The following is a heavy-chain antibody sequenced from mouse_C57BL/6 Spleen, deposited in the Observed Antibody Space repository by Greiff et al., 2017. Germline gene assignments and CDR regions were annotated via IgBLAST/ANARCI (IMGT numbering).Heavy chain of an antibody. CDR3: ARENYGNSFDD. CDR1: GYTFTSYW. J-gene: IGHJ2*01. V-gene: IGHV1-52*01. CDR2: IDPSDSET. D-gene: IGHD2-1*01. Sequence: QVQLQQPGAELVRPGSSVKLSCKASGYTFTSYWMHWVKQRPIQGLEWIGNIDPSDSETHYNQKFKDKATLTVDKSSSTAYMQLSSLTSEDSAVYYCARENYGNSFDDWGQGTTLTVSS.